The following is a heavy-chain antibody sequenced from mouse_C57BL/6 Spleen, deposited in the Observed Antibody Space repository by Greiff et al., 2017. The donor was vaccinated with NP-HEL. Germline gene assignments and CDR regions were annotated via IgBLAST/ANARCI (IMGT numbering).Heavy chain of an antibody. D-gene: IGHD4-1*01. CDR2: ISGGGGNT. V-gene: IGHV5-9*01. J-gene: IGHJ2*01. Sequence: EVMLVESGGGLVKPGGSLKLSCAASGFTFSSYTMSWVRQTPEKRLEWVATISGGGGNTYYPDSVKGRFTISRDNAKNTLYLQMSSLRSEDTALYYCARHNWDDPHYFDYWGQGTTLTVSS. CDR1: GFTFSSYT. CDR3: ARHNWDDPHYFDY.